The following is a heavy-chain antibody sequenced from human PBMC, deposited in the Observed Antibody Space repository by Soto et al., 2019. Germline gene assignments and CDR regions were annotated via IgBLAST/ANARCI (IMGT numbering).Heavy chain of an antibody. D-gene: IGHD1-26*01. CDR1: GFTFSSYA. CDR2: ISGSGGST. Sequence: TGGSLRLSCAASGFTFSSYAMSWVRQAPGKGLEWVSAISGSGGSTYYADSVKGRFTISRDNSKNTLYLQMNSLRAEDTAVYYCARGAKLRGYYYYGMDVWGQGTTVTVSS. CDR3: ARGAKLRGYYYYGMDV. V-gene: IGHV3-23*01. J-gene: IGHJ6*02.